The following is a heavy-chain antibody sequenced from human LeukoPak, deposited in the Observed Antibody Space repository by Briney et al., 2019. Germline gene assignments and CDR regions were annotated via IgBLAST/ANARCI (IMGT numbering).Heavy chain of an antibody. Sequence: SGGSLRLSCAASGFTFSSYGMHWVRQAPGKGLEWVAFIRYDGSNKYYADSVKGRFTISRDNSKNTLYLQMNSLRAEDTAVYYCARAAAGTYSPFDPWGQGTLVTVSS. V-gene: IGHV3-30*02. CDR1: GFTFSSYG. CDR2: IRYDGSNK. D-gene: IGHD6-13*01. J-gene: IGHJ5*02. CDR3: ARAAAGTYSPFDP.